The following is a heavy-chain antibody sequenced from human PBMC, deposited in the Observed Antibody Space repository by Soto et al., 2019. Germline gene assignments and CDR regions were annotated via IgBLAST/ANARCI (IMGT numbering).Heavy chain of an antibody. CDR2: ISYDGSNK. V-gene: IGHV3-30*18. CDR3: AKERDYGDDSGFDY. D-gene: IGHD4-17*01. CDR1: GFTFSSYG. Sequence: QVQLVESGGGVVQPGRSLRLSCAASGFTFSSYGMHWVRQAPGKGLEWVAVISYDGSNKYYADSVKGRFTISRDNSKNTLYLQMTSLRAEDTAVYYCAKERDYGDDSGFDYWGQGTLVAVSS. J-gene: IGHJ4*02.